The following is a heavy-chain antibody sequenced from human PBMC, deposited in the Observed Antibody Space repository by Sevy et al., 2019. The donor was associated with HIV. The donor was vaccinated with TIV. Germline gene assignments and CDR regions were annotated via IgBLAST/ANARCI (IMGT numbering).Heavy chain of an antibody. Sequence: SETLSLTCSISGGSITTGPYYWAWIRQSQGKGPEWLGSMYGTVEPNGNTYYNPTLKTRIDMSMDKSNNRFALSLRSVIAADTAVYFCAKSLKAWYDFPAFDHWSQRIPVTVSS. V-gene: IGHV4-39*02. CDR2: MYGTVEPNGNT. D-gene: IGHD1-20*01. CDR3: AKSLKAWYDFPAFDH. J-gene: IGHJ4*02. CDR1: GGSITTGPYY.